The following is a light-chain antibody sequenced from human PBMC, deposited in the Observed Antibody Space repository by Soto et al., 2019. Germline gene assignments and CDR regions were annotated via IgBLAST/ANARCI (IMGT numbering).Light chain of an antibody. CDR2: DVS. Sequence: DIQMTQSPSTLSASVGDRVTITCRASQSFSTWLAWSQQKPGRAPNLLIYDVSSLESGVPSRFSGSGSGTEFTLTISSLQPDDFATYYCQQYYRYPLTFGGGTTVQIK. CDR3: QQYYRYPLT. CDR1: QSFSTW. J-gene: IGKJ4*01. V-gene: IGKV1-5*01.